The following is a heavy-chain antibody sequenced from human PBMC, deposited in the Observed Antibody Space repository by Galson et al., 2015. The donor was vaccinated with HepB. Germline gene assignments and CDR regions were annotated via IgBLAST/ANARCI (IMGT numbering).Heavy chain of an antibody. CDR3: ARVRVVRGYSYGSDY. CDR2: ISSSSSYI. CDR1: GFPFCRYS. Sequence: SLRLSCAAPGFPFCRYSLNRVRQAPGKGLEWVSSISSSSSYIYYADSGKGRFTISRDNAKNSLYLQMNSLRAEDTAVYYCARVRVVRGYSYGSDYWGQGTLVTVSS. J-gene: IGHJ4*02. V-gene: IGHV3-21*01. D-gene: IGHD5-18*01.